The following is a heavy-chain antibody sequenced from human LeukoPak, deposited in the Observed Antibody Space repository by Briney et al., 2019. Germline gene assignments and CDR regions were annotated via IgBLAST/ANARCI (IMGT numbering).Heavy chain of an antibody. V-gene: IGHV3-23*01. D-gene: IGHD3-22*01. CDR2: ITANGDAT. J-gene: IGHJ4*02. CDR1: GFIFRSYA. Sequence: LTGGSLRLSCVGSGFIFRSYAVTWVRQAPGKGLQWVSSITANGDATYYADSVKGRFTISRDNSKNTLYLQMNSLRAEDTAVYYCARVSRGPHPYYYDSSGYMDYWGQGTLVTVSS. CDR3: ARVSRGPHPYYYDSSGYMDY.